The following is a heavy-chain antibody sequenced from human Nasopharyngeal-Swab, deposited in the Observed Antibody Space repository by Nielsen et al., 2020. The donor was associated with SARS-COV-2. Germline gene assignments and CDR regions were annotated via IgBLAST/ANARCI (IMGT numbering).Heavy chain of an antibody. V-gene: IGHV3-21*01. CDR3: ARDNHCSSTSCYLWFSAYYYYMDV. D-gene: IGHD2-2*01. Sequence: VCQAPGKGLEWVSSISSSSSYIYYADSVKGRFTISRDNAKNSLYLQTNSLRAEDTAVYYCARDNHCSSTSCYLWFSAYYYYMDVWGKGTTVTVSS. CDR2: ISSSSSYI. J-gene: IGHJ6*03.